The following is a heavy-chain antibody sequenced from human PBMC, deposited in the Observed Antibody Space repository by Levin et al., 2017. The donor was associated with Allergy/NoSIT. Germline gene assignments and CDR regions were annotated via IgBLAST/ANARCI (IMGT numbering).Heavy chain of an antibody. CDR1: GGSISSYY. J-gene: IGHJ3*02. Sequence: SQTLSLTCTVSGGSISSYYWSWIRQPPGKGREWIGYISYSGSTNYNPSLKSRVTISVDTSKNRFSLKLSSVTAADTAVYYCAREGGNSVAAAFDIWGQGTMVTVSS. D-gene: IGHD4-23*01. CDR3: AREGGNSVAAAFDI. V-gene: IGHV4-59*01. CDR2: ISYSGST.